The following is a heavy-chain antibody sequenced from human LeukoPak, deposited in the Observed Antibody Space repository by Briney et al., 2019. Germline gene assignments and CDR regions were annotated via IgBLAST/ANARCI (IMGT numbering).Heavy chain of an antibody. CDR1: GFTFSSYG. CDR3: TTDEVTWETYYMDV. J-gene: IGHJ6*03. Sequence: PGRSLRLSCAASGFTFSSYGMHWVRQAPGKGLEWVAVISYDGSNKYYADSVKGRFTISRDNSKNTLYLQMNSLKTEDTAVYYCTTDEVTWETYYMDVWGKGTTVTVSS. CDR2: ISYDGSNK. V-gene: IGHV3-30*03. D-gene: IGHD1-26*01.